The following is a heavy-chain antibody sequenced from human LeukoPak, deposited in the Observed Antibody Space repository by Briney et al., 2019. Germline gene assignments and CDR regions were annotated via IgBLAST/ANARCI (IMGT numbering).Heavy chain of an antibody. CDR2: ISHSGNT. D-gene: IGHD3-10*01. J-gene: IGHJ2*01. Sequence: PSGTLSLTCAVSGVSIISDDWWDWVRQSPGKGLEWIGEISHSGNTLYNPSLKGRATLSIDKSRNEVSLKLNSVTAADTAVYYCARDTSSESGSQKSWFFDLWGRGTLVTVSS. CDR1: GVSIISDDW. CDR3: ARDTSSESGSQKSWFFDL. V-gene: IGHV4-4*02.